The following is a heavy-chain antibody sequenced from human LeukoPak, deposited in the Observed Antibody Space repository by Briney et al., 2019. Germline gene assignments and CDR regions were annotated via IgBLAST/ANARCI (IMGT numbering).Heavy chain of an antibody. CDR1: GGSISSYY. D-gene: IGHD3-22*01. Sequence: PSGTLSLTCTVSGGSISSYYWSWIRQPAGKGLEWIGRIYTSGSTNYNPSLKSRVTMSVDTSKNQFSLKLSSVTAADTAVYYCARGRPSGYLLSPSYYFDYWGQGTLVTVSS. V-gene: IGHV4-4*07. CDR3: ARGRPSGYLLSPSYYFDY. CDR2: IYTSGST. J-gene: IGHJ4*02.